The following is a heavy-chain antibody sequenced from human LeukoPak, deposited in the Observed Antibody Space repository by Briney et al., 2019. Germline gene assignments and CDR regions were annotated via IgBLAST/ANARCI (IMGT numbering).Heavy chain of an antibody. J-gene: IGHJ5*02. CDR1: GFTLSYYW. V-gene: IGHV3-74*01. D-gene: IGHD1/OR15-1a*01. Sequence: GGSLRLSCAASGFTLSYYWMHWIRQAPGKGLVWVSCINGDGSSTNYADSVKGRFTISRDNAKNTLYLEMNSLRAEDTAVYYCTRDPRNKGFDPWGQGTLVTVSS. CDR3: TRDPRNKGFDP. CDR2: INGDGSST.